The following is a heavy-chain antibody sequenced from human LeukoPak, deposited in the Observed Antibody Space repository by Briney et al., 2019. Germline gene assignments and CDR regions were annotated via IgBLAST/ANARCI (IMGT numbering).Heavy chain of an antibody. CDR1: GFTFSYYT. CDR3: ARERPRMKAAAGHYYYYGMDV. Sequence: GGSLRLSCAASGFTFSYYTMHWARQAPGKGLEWVAVISYDGSNKYYADSVEGRFTISRDNSKNTLYLQMNSLRAEDTAVYYCARERPRMKAAAGHYYYYGMDVWGQGTTVTVSS. D-gene: IGHD6-13*01. V-gene: IGHV3-30-3*01. J-gene: IGHJ6*02. CDR2: ISYDGSNK.